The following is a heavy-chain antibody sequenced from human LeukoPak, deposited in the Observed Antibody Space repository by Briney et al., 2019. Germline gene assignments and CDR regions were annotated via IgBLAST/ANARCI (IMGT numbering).Heavy chain of an antibody. CDR3: AKDIGDSSSWRAFDY. J-gene: IGHJ4*02. V-gene: IGHV3-9*01. D-gene: IGHD6-13*01. Sequence: SLRLSCAASGFTFDDYAMHWVRQAPGKGLEWVSGISWNSGSIGYADSVKGRFTISRDNAKNSLYLQMNSLRAEDTALYYCAKDIGDSSSWRAFDYWGQGTLVTVSS. CDR1: GFTFDDYA. CDR2: ISWNSGSI.